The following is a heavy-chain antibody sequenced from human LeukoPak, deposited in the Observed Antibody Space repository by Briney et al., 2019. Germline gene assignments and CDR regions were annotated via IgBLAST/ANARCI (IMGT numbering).Heavy chain of an antibody. CDR1: GFTFSSYV. CDR3: AKRPGTTAYYLDV. D-gene: IGHD1-7*01. CDR2: ISGSGGTT. V-gene: IGHV3-23*01. Sequence: GGSLRLSCAASGFTFSSYVVSWVRQAPGKGLEWVSSISGSGGTTYYADSVKGRFTISRDNSKNTLYLQMNSLRAEDTAVYYCAKRPGTTAYYLDVWGKGTTVTVSS. J-gene: IGHJ6*03.